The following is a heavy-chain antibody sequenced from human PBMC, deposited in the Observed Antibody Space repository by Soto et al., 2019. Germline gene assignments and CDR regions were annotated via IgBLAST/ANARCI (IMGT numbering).Heavy chain of an antibody. CDR3: ARDVVLVPAASPPYYYYGMDV. CDR2: IYYSGST. Sequence: SETLSLTCTVSGGSVSSGSYYWSWIRQPPGKGLEWFGYIYYSGSTNYNPSLKSRVTISVDTSKNQFSLKLSSVTAADTAVYYCARDVVLVPAASPPYYYYGMDVWGQGTTVTVSS. D-gene: IGHD2-2*01. V-gene: IGHV4-61*01. J-gene: IGHJ6*02. CDR1: GGSVSSGSYY.